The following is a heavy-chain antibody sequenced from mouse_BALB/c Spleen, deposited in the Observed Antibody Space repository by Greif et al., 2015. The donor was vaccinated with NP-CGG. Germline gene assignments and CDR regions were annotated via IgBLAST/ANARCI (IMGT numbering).Heavy chain of an antibody. J-gene: IGHJ4*01. CDR1: GYTFSSYW. CDR3: ARSLPGAMDY. V-gene: IGHV1-9*01. D-gene: IGHD2-1*01. CDR2: ILPGSVST. Sequence: LLESGAELMKPGASVKISCKATGYTFSSYWIGWLKQRPGHGLEWIGEILPGSVSTNYNEKFKGKATFTADTSSNTDDMQLSSLTSEDSAGYYCARSLPGAMDYWGQGTSVTVSS.